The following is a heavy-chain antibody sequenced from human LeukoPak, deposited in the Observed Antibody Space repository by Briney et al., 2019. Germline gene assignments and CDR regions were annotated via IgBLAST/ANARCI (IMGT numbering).Heavy chain of an antibody. D-gene: IGHD3-10*01. CDR1: GYTFNKYG. V-gene: IGHV1-3*01. Sequence: ASVTVSCKASGYTFNKYGVHWVRQAPGQRLEWMGWINAGNGNTKYSQKFQGRVTITRDTSASTAYMELSSLRSEDTAVYYCAAGEFDYWGQGTLVTVSS. CDR3: AAGEFDY. J-gene: IGHJ4*02. CDR2: INAGNGNT.